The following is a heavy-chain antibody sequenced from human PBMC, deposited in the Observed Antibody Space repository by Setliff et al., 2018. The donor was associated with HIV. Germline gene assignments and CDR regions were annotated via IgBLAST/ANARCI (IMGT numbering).Heavy chain of an antibody. CDR1: RYMILGYK. CDR2: INPNNGAA. CDR3: ARPRVFDSFDV. J-gene: IGHJ3*01. V-gene: IGHV1-2*06. Sequence: ASVKVSCKALRYMILGYKMNWVRQAPGQGLEWIGQINPNNGAAEYAPKFQGRVRMTLDTSVSTAYLEIPRLTSDDAAVYYCARPRVFDSFDVWGQGTVVTVSS.